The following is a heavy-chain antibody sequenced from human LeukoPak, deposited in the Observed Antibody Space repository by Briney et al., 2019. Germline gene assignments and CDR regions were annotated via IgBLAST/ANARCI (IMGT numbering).Heavy chain of an antibody. J-gene: IGHJ6*02. CDR1: GGSFSGYY. D-gene: IGHD5-18*01. V-gene: IGHV4-34*01. Sequence: SETLSLTCAVYGGSFSGYYWSWIRQPPGKGLEWIGEINLSGSTNYNPSLKSQVTISVDTSRNQFSLRLSFVTAADTAVYYCAGGHVGSYVYYNSYGMEVWGQGTRVTVS. CDR3: AGGHVGSYVYYNSYGMEV. CDR2: INLSGST.